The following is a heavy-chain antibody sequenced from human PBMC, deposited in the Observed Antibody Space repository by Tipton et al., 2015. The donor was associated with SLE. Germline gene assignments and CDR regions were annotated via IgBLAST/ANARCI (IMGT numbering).Heavy chain of an antibody. V-gene: IGHV4-59*11. CDR3: ASVAAAGRLWFDP. J-gene: IGHJ5*02. Sequence: TLSLTCTVSGGSISSHHWSWIRQPPGQGVQWLGYIYHSGDTNYNPSLKSRVSISIDTSKNQFSLKLCSVTAADTAVYYCASVAAAGRLWFDPWGQGTLVTVSS. CDR1: GGSISSHH. CDR2: IYHSGDT. D-gene: IGHD6-13*01.